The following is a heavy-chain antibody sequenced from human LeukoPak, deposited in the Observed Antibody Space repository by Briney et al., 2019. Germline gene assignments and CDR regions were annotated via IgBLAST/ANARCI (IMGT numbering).Heavy chain of an antibody. D-gene: IGHD3-10*01. CDR3: AKDSGGSGTPYNWFDP. CDR2: ISGSGGST. V-gene: IGHV3-23*01. Sequence: GGSLRLSCAASGFTFSDYYMSWIRQAPGKGLEWVSAISGSGGSTYYADSVKGRFTISRDNSKNTLYLQMNSLRAEDTAVYYCAKDSGGSGTPYNWFDPWGQGTLVTVSS. CDR1: GFTFSDYY. J-gene: IGHJ5*02.